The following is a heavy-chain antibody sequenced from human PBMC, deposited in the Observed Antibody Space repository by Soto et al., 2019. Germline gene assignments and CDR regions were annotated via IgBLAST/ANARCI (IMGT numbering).Heavy chain of an antibody. D-gene: IGHD3-10*01. J-gene: IGHJ5*02. CDR2: IYYSGNT. V-gene: IGHV4-30-4*01. Sequence: SETLSLTCSVSGGSISSGYYYWSWIRQPPGKGLEWIGNIYYSGNTYYNPSLKSRVTISVDTSKNQFSLKLSSVTAADTAVYYCARVRRPRDFADYYGSGSTGWFDPWGQGTLVTVSS. CDR3: ARVRRPRDFADYYGSGSTGWFDP. CDR1: GGSISSGYYY.